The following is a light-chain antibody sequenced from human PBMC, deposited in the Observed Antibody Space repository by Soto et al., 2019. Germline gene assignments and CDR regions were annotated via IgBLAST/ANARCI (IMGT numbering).Light chain of an antibody. CDR1: SSDVDTYIY. CDR2: DVT. J-gene: IGLJ1*01. CDR3: SSYTFSTLF. V-gene: IGLV2-14*03. Sequence: QSALTQPASVSGSPGQSITISCTGTSSDVDTYIYISWYQQHPGKAPKLIIYDVTNRPPGVSNRFSGSKSGNTASLTISGLQTEDEADYYCSSYTFSTLFFATGTKVTVL.